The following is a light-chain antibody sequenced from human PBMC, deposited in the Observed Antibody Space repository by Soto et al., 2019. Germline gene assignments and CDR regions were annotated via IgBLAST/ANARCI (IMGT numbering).Light chain of an antibody. CDR3: QTWGSGIVV. V-gene: IGLV4-69*01. Sequence: QSVLTQSPSASASLGASVNLTCTLSSGHSNYAIAWHQQQSEKGPRYLMKLNSDGSHSKGGGIPDRFSGSSSGAERYLTISSLQSEDEDDYYCQTWGSGIVVFGGGTKLTVL. J-gene: IGLJ2*01. CDR2: LNSDGSH. CDR1: SGHSNYA.